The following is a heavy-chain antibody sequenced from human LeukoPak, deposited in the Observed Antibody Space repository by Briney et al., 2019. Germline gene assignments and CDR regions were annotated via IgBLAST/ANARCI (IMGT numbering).Heavy chain of an antibody. CDR3: ARGTNNGSDY. Sequence: SETLSLTCAVYGGSFSGYYWSWIRQPPGKGLEWIGEININGSTNYNPSLRSRVTISVDTTKNQFSLRLSSVTAADTAVYYCARGTNNGSDYWGQGTLLTVSS. CDR1: GGSFSGYY. CDR2: ININGST. V-gene: IGHV4-34*01. J-gene: IGHJ4*02. D-gene: IGHD1-14*01.